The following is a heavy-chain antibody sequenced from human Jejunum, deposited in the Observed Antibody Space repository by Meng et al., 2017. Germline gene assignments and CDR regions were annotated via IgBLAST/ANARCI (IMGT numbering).Heavy chain of an antibody. CDR3: AKGAMKKPFDY. CDR2: ITFTGAAT. J-gene: IGHJ4*02. CDR1: GFTSSTSA. V-gene: IGHV3-23*01. Sequence: ESLKISCAAAGFTSSTSAMSWVRQAPGKGLEWVSAITFTGAATSYAATVKGRFTISRDNSKNTLYLQMNSLRAEDTAVYYRAKGAMKKPFDYWGQGTLVTVSS.